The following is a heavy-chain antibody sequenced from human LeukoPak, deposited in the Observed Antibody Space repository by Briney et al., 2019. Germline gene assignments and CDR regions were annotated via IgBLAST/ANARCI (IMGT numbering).Heavy chain of an antibody. J-gene: IGHJ6*03. CDR1: GYTFTGYY. V-gene: IGHV1-24*01. Sequence: ASVKVSCKASGYTFTGYYMHWVRQAPGKGLECMGGFDPEDGETIYAQKFQGRVTMTEDTSTDTAYMELSSLRSEDTAVYYCATMPPSVVPAAPYYYYYMDVWGKGTTVTVSS. CDR3: ATMPPSVVPAAPYYYYYMDV. CDR2: FDPEDGET. D-gene: IGHD2-2*01.